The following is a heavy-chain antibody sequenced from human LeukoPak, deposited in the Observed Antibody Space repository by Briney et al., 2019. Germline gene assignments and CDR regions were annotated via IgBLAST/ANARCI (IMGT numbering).Heavy chain of an antibody. J-gene: IGHJ6*03. CDR1: GGSFSGYY. Sequence: SETLSLTCAVYGGSFSGYYWSWIRQPPGKGLEWIGEINHSGSTNYNPSLKSRVTISVDTFKNQFSLKLSSVTAADTAVYYCARGGPHYYYYMDVWGKGTTVTVSS. V-gene: IGHV4-34*01. CDR3: ARGGPHYYYYMDV. CDR2: INHSGST.